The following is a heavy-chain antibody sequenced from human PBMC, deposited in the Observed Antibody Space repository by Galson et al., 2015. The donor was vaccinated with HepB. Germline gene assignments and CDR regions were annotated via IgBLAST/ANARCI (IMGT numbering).Heavy chain of an antibody. CDR1: GGSINGYY. CDR3: ARPIGGCSGASCVHGAFDI. Sequence: SETLSLTCSVSGGSINGYYWSWIRQPAGKGLEWIGRIFTSGSTYYNPSLKSRVTMSVDTSKNQFSLRLRSVTAADTAVYYCARPIGGCSGASCVHGAFDIWGQETAVTVSS. D-gene: IGHD5-12*01. V-gene: IGHV4-4*07. J-gene: IGHJ3*02. CDR2: IFTSGST.